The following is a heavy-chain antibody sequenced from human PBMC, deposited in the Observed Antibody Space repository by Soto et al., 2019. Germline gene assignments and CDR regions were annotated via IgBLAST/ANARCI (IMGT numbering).Heavy chain of an antibody. CDR2: IYYSGST. J-gene: IGHJ6*03. V-gene: IGHV4-39*01. CDR1: GCTISSSSYY. D-gene: IGHD2-2*01. CDR3: ARASYCSSTSCPYYYYYMDV. Sequence: SETLSLTSTVSGCTISSSSYYWGWIRQPPGKGLEWIGSIYYSGSTYYNPSLKSRVTISVDTSKNQFSLKLSSVTAADTAVYYCARASYCSSTSCPYYYYYMDVWGKGTTVTVSS.